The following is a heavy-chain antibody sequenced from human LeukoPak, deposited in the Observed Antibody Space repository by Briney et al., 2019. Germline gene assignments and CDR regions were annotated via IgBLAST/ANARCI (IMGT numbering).Heavy chain of an antibody. CDR2: IYSGGST. J-gene: IGHJ4*02. CDR1: GFTVSSNY. V-gene: IGHV3-66*01. D-gene: IGHD2-21*02. Sequence: GGSLRLSCAASGFTVSSNYMSWVRQAPGKGLEWGSVIYSGGSTYYADSVKGKFTISRDNSKNTLYLQMNSLRAEDTAVYYCARFEGDPFDYWGQGTLVTVSS. CDR3: ARFEGDPFDY.